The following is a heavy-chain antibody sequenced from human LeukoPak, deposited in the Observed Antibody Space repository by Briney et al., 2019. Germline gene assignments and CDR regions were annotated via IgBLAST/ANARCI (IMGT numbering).Heavy chain of an antibody. CDR2: ISSSGSPI. CDR1: GFTFSSYG. CDR3: AREMLAAVAAQS. J-gene: IGHJ5*02. Sequence: GGSLRLSCAASGFTFSSYGMHWIRQAPGKGLEWVSYISSSGSPIYYADSVKGRFTISRDNAKNSLYLQMSSLRAEDTAMYYCAREMLAAVAAQSWGQGTLVTVSS. D-gene: IGHD6-19*01. V-gene: IGHV3-48*04.